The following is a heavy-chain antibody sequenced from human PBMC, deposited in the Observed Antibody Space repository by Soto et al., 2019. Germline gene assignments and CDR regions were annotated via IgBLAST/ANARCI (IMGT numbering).Heavy chain of an antibody. CDR2: IIPILGIA. J-gene: IGHJ3*02. CDR3: ASVSVNIVATTGDAFDI. Sequence: VSCKASGGTFSSYTISWVRQAPGQGLEWMGRIIPILGIANYAQKFQGRVTITADKSTSTAYMELSSLRSEDTAVYYCASVSVNIVATTGDAFDIWGQGTMVTVSS. V-gene: IGHV1-69*02. D-gene: IGHD5-12*01. CDR1: GGTFSSYT.